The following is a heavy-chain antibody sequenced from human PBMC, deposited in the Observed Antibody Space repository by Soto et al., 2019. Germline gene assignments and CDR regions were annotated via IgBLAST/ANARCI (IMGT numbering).Heavy chain of an antibody. CDR1: GDSISSGDYY. CDR2: ISYGGST. V-gene: IGHV4-30-4*01. D-gene: IGHD1-1*01. J-gene: IGHJ4*02. Sequence: SETLSLTCTVSGDSISSGDYYWSWIRQPQGKDLEWIGYISYGGSTYYNPSLKSRVIISVDTSKNQFSLKLSSVTAADTAVYYCAGEARVLFYEDRRQLYRFDFGRQGTLVTVSS. CDR3: AGEARVLFYEDRRQLYRFDF.